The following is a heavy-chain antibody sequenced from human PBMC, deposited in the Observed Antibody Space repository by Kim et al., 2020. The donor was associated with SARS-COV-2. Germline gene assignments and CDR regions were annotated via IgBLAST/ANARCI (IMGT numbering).Heavy chain of an antibody. Sequence: SETLSLTCAVYGGSFSGYYWSWIRQPPGKGLEWIGEINHSGSTNYNPSLKSRVTISVDTSKNQFSLKLSSVTAADTAVYYCARPTDVLRFLRAFDIWGQGTMVTVSS. CDR3: ARPTDVLRFLRAFDI. V-gene: IGHV4-34*01. CDR2: INHSGST. J-gene: IGHJ3*02. CDR1: GGSFSGYY. D-gene: IGHD3-3*01.